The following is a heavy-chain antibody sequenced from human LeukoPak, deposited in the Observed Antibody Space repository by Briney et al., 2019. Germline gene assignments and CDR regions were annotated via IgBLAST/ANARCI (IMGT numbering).Heavy chain of an antibody. CDR1: GFSVGTNY. D-gene: IGHD4-23*01. V-gene: IGHV3-53*01. CDR3: VGGHDLEFEF. J-gene: IGHJ5*01. CDR2: IYAGGNT. Sequence: GGSLRLSCAASGFSVGTNYMTWVRQAPGKGLEWVSMIYAGGNTYYRDSVKGRFTISRDSSKNTVFLHMSGLRDDDTAVYYCVGGHDLEFEFWGQGTLVIVSS.